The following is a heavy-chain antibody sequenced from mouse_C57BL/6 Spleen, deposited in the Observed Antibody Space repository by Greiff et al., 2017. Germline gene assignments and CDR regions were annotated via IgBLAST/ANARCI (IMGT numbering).Heavy chain of an antibody. Sequence: EVQLQQSGAELVRPGASVKLSCTASGFNIQDDYMHWVKQRPEQGLEWIGWIDPENGDTEYASKFQGKATITADTSSNTAYLQLSSLTSEDTAVYYCTTDYGSSYGFAYWGQGTLVTVSA. D-gene: IGHD1-1*01. V-gene: IGHV14-4*01. J-gene: IGHJ3*01. CDR3: TTDYGSSYGFAY. CDR1: GFNIQDDY. CDR2: IDPENGDT.